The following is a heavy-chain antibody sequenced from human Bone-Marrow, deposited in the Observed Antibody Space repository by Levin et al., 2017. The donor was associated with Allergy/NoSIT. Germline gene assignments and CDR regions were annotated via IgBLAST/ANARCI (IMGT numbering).Heavy chain of an antibody. CDR1: GFTFSSYW. V-gene: IGHV3-7*01. D-gene: IGHD1-7*01. J-gene: IGHJ4*02. CDR3: ARPKFSNNWYSSSDY. CDR2: IKQDGREK. Sequence: LSLTCAASGFTFSSYWMTWVRQAPGKGLEWVANIKQDGREKYYVDSVKGRFTISRDNAKNSLFLQMNSLRAEDTAVYYCARPKFSNNWYSSSDYWGQGTLVTVSS.